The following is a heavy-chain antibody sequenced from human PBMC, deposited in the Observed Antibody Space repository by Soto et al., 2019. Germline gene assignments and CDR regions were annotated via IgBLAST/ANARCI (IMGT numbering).Heavy chain of an antibody. D-gene: IGHD3-3*01. CDR1: GYSFTSYW. V-gene: IGHV5-51*01. J-gene: IGHJ3*02. CDR3: ARASANYDFWSGYSRNDAFDI. CDR2: IYPGDSDT. Sequence: GESLKISCNGSGYSFTSYWIGWVRQMPGKGLEWMGIIYPGDSDTRYSPSFQGQVTISADKSISTAYLQWSSLKASDTAMYYCARASANYDFWSGYSRNDAFDIWGQGTMVTVSS.